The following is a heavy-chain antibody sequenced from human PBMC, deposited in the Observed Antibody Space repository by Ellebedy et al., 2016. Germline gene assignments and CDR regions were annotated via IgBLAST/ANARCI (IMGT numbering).Heavy chain of an antibody. CDR2: MNPNSGNT. V-gene: IGHV1-8*01. Sequence: ASVKVSXXASGYTFTSYDINWVRQATGQGFEWMGWMNPNSGNTGYAQKFQGRVTMTRNTSISTAYMELSSLRSEDTAVYYCASSENYDILTGYYYYGMDVWGQGTTVTVSS. CDR3: ASSENYDILTGYYYYGMDV. D-gene: IGHD3-9*01. J-gene: IGHJ6*02. CDR1: GYTFTSYD.